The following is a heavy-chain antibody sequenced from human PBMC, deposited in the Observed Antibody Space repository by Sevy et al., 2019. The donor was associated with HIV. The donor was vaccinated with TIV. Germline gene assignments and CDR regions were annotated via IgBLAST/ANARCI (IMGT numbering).Heavy chain of an antibody. D-gene: IGHD4-17*01. CDR3: ARDHVKDGDLGDYYYYAMDV. CDR1: GFTFSDYY. Sequence: GGSLRLSCAASGFTFSDYYMSWIRQAPGKGLEWISYISGSDSTIYYADSVKGRFTISRDNAKNSLYLQMNSLRAEDTAVYYSARDHVKDGDLGDYYYYAMDVWGQGTTVTVSS. J-gene: IGHJ6*02. V-gene: IGHV3-11*01. CDR2: ISGSDSTI.